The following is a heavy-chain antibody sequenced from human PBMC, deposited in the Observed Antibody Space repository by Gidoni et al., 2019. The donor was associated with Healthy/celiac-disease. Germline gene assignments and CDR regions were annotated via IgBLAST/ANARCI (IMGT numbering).Heavy chain of an antibody. J-gene: IGHJ6*02. CDR1: SSYG. CDR3: AKDRKGIVVVTNGMDV. D-gene: IGHD2-21*02. CDR2: ISYDGSNK. Sequence: SSYGMHWVRQAPGKGLEWVAVISYDGSNKYYADSVKGRFTISRDNSKNTLYLQMNSLRAEDTAVYYCAKDRKGIVVVTNGMDVWGQGTTVTVSS. V-gene: IGHV3-30*18.